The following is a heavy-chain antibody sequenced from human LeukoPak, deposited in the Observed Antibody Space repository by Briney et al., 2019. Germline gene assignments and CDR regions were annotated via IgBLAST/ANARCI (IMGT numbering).Heavy chain of an antibody. Sequence: PSETLSLTCTVSGGSISSGSYYWSWIRQPAGKGLEWIGRIYTSGSTNYNPSLKSRVTISVDTSKNQFSLKLSSVTAADTAVYYCAREQSGIPDYWGQGTLVTVSS. CDR1: GGSISSGSYY. V-gene: IGHV4-61*02. J-gene: IGHJ4*02. D-gene: IGHD2-21*01. CDR3: AREQSGIPDY. CDR2: IYTSGST.